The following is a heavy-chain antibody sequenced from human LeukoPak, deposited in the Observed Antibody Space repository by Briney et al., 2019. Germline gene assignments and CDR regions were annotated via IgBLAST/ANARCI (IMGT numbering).Heavy chain of an antibody. V-gene: IGHV3-53*01. CDR2: IYSGGST. CDR3: ARERGRKTHRSYYFDY. J-gene: IGHJ4*02. CDR1: GFTVSSNY. D-gene: IGHD1-14*01. Sequence: GGSLRLSCAASGFTVSSNYMSWVRQAPGKGLEWVSVIYSGGSTYYADSVKGRFTISRDNSKNTLYLQMNSLRAEDTAVYYCARERGRKTHRSYYFDYWGQGTLVTVSS.